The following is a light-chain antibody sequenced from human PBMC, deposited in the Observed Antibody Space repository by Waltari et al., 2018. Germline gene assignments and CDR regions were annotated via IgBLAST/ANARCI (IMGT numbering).Light chain of an antibody. J-gene: IGLJ1*01. V-gene: IGLV3-21*02. CDR2: DDG. CDR3: QVWDSGSNHYV. Sequence: SYELTQPPSVSVAPGQTARITCDGDKIGSKNVHWYQHKPGQAPVLGVYDDGDRPPGIPERFSGSNSGNTAALTISRVDAGDEAEYYCQVWDSGSNHYVFGTVTKVTVL. CDR1: KIGSKN.